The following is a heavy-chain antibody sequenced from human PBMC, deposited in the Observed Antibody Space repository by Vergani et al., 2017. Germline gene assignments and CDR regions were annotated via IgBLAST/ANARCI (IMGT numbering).Heavy chain of an antibody. CDR1: GFTFSSYW. V-gene: IGHV3-7*03. J-gene: IGHJ3*02. CDR2: IKQDGSEK. D-gene: IGHD3-16*01. Sequence: EVQLVESGGGLVQPGGSLRLSCAASGFTFSSYWMSWVRQAPGKGLEWVANIKQDGSEKYYVDSVKGRFTISRDNAKNSLYLQMNSLRAEDTAVYYCARSPWGEPDVFDIWGQGTMVTVSS. CDR3: ARSPWGEPDVFDI.